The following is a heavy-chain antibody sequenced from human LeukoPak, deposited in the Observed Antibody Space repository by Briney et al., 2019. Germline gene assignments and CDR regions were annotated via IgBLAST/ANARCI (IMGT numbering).Heavy chain of an antibody. J-gene: IGHJ4*02. CDR3: ARDSYDFWSGYLLDFDY. CDR2: MNPNSGNT. D-gene: IGHD3-3*01. CDR1: GYTFTSYD. V-gene: IGHV1-8*01. Sequence: ASVKVSCEASGYTFTSYDINWVRQATGQGLEWMGWMNPNSGNTGYAQKFQGRVTMTRNTSISTAYMELSSLRSEDTAVYYCARDSYDFWSGYLLDFDYWGQGTLVTVSS.